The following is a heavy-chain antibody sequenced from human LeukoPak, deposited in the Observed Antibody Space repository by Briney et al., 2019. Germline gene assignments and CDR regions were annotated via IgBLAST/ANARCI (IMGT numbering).Heavy chain of an antibody. CDR2: INPSGGST. Sequence: ASVKVSCKASGYTFTNYYIHWVRQAPGQGLEWMGIINPSGGSTSYAQKFQGRVTMTRDMSPGTVYMELSSLRSEDTAVYYCAREVFGNRVDYWGQGTLVTVSS. V-gene: IGHV1-46*01. J-gene: IGHJ4*02. CDR1: GYTFTNYY. CDR3: AREVFGNRVDY. D-gene: IGHD3-10*01.